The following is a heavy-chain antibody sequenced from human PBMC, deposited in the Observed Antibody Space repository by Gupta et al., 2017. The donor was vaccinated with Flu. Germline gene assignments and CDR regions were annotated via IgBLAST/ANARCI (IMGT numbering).Heavy chain of an antibody. Sequence: EVQLVESGGGLVQPGRSLRLSCAASGFTFDDYAMHWVRQAPGKGLEGVSGISWNSGSIGYADSVKGRFTISRDNAKNSLYLQMNSLRAEDTALYYCAKDVGYCSSTSCYMFGAFDIWGQGTMVTVSS. CDR3: AKDVGYCSSTSCYMFGAFDI. J-gene: IGHJ3*02. CDR2: ISWNSGSI. D-gene: IGHD2-2*02. V-gene: IGHV3-9*01. CDR1: GFTFDDYA.